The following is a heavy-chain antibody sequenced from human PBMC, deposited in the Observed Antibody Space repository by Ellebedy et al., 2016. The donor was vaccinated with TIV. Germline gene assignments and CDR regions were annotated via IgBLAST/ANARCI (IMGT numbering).Heavy chain of an antibody. Sequence: MPSETLSLTCAVYGGSFSGYYWGWIRQPPGKGLEWIGSIYYSGSTYYNPSLKSRVTISVDTSKNQFSLKLSSVTAADTAVYYCARVTTMVRGVRNFDYWGQGTLVTVSS. D-gene: IGHD3-10*01. CDR1: GGSFSGYY. J-gene: IGHJ4*02. CDR2: IYYSGST. V-gene: IGHV4-34*01. CDR3: ARVTTMVRGVRNFDY.